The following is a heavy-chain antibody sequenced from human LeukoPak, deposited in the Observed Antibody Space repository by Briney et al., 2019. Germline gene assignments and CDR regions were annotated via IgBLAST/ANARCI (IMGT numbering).Heavy chain of an antibody. V-gene: IGHV3-30-3*01. D-gene: IGHD3-22*01. CDR1: GFTFSSYA. Sequence: GGSLRLSCAASGFTFSSYAMHWVRQAPGKGLEWVAVISYDGSNKYYADSVKGRFTISRDNSKNTLYLQMNSLRAEDTAVYYCASFTMIVGRRAFDIWGQGTMVTVSS. CDR3: ASFTMIVGRRAFDI. CDR2: ISYDGSNK. J-gene: IGHJ3*02.